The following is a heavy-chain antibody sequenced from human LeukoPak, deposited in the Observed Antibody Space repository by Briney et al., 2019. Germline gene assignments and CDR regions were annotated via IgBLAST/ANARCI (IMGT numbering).Heavy chain of an antibody. CDR1: GGSISSSSYY. Sequence: PSETLSLTCTVSGGSISSSSYYWGWIRQPPGKGLERIGSIYYSGSTYYNPSLKSRVTISVDTSKNQFSLKLSSVTAADTAVYYCARGYYYDSSGYYHAFDIWGQGTMVTVSS. V-gene: IGHV4-39*07. CDR2: IYYSGST. CDR3: ARGYYYDSSGYYHAFDI. J-gene: IGHJ3*02. D-gene: IGHD3-22*01.